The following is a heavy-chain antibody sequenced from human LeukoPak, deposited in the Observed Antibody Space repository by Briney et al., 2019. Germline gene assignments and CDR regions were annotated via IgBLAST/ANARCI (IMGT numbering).Heavy chain of an antibody. CDR1: GGSISSGSYY. V-gene: IGHV4-61*02. J-gene: IGHJ2*01. Sequence: SETLSLTCTVSGGSISSGSYYWSCIRQPAGKGLEWIGRIYTSGSTNYNPSLKSRVTISVDTSKNQFSLKLSSVTAADTAVYYCAREINRNWYFDLWGRGTLVTVSS. CDR3: AREINRNWYFDL. D-gene: IGHD1-14*01. CDR2: IYTSGST.